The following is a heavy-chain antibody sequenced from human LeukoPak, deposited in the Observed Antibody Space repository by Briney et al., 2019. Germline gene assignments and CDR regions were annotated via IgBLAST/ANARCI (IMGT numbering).Heavy chain of an antibody. CDR1: GGTFSSYA. J-gene: IGHJ5*02. CDR3: ARDVGSRPMYWFDP. V-gene: IGHV1-69*05. CDR2: IIPIFGTA. D-gene: IGHD6-13*01. Sequence: ASVKVSCKASGGTFSSYAISWVRQAPGQGLEWMGRIIPIFGTANYAQKFQGRVTITTDESTSTAYMELRSLRSEDTAVYYCARDVGSRPMYWFDPWGQGTLVTVSS.